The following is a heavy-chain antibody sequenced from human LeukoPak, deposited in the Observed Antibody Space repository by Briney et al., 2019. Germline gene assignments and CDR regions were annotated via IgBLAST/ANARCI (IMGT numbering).Heavy chain of an antibody. D-gene: IGHD1-26*01. CDR2: IIPIFGTA. CDR3: ARGIVGATPLDY. Sequence: SVKVSCKASGGTFSSYAISWVQQAPGQGLEWMGGIIPIFGTANYAQKFQGRVTITTDESTSTAYMELSSLRSEDTAVYYCARGIVGATPLDYWGQGTLATVSS. V-gene: IGHV1-69*05. J-gene: IGHJ4*02. CDR1: GGTFSSYA.